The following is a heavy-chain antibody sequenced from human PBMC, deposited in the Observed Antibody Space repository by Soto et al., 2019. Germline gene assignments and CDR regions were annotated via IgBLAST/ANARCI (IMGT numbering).Heavy chain of an antibody. CDR3: ATGGIRDTVPTGFDP. Sequence: PGGSLRLSCTASGFTLSDAWMSWVRQAPGGGLEWVGRITSKIVGATTDYAAPVKGRFTVSGADSKNTLYLQMDSLKIEDTAVYYCATGGIRDTVPTGFDPWGQGPLVTVSS. D-gene: IGHD4-4*01. V-gene: IGHV3-15*01. CDR2: ITSKIVGATT. J-gene: IGHJ5*02. CDR1: GFTLSDAW.